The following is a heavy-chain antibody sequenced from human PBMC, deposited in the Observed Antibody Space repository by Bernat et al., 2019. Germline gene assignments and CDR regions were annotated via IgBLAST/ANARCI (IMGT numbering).Heavy chain of an antibody. D-gene: IGHD6-13*01. J-gene: IGHJ6*02. V-gene: IGHV4-38-2*01. CDR1: GYSISSGYY. Sequence: QVQLQESGPGLVKPSETLSLTCAVSGYSISSGYYWGWIRQPPGKGLEWIGSIYHSGSTYYNPSLKSRVTISVDTSKNQFSLKLSSVTAADTAVYYCARRAAAEYYYYYGMDVWGQGTTVTVSS. CDR3: ARRAAAEYYYYYGMDV. CDR2: IYHSGST.